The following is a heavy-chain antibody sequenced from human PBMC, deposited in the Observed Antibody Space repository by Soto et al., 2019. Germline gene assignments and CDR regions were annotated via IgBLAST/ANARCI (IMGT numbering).Heavy chain of an antibody. Sequence: PGESLKISCKGSGYSFTSYWISWVRQMPWKGLEWMGRIDPSDSYTNYSPSFQGHVTISADKSISTAYLQWSSLKASDTAMYYCARRGYSYGPSFDYYYYGMDVWGQGTTVTVSS. CDR2: IDPSDSYT. D-gene: IGHD5-18*01. CDR3: ARRGYSYGPSFDYYYYGMDV. CDR1: GYSFTSYW. V-gene: IGHV5-10-1*01. J-gene: IGHJ6*01.